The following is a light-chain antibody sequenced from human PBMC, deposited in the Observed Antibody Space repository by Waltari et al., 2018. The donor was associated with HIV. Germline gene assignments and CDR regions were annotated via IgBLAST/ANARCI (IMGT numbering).Light chain of an antibody. J-gene: IGLJ2*01. V-gene: IGLV2-8*01. Sequence: QSALTQPPSASGSPGQSVTISCTGTSSDVGGYGYVSGYQQHPGKAPKLIISEVNKRPSGVPDRFSGSKSGNTASLTVSGLQAEDEAHYFCSSYAGTDNFVLFGGGTKLTVL. CDR3: SSYAGTDNFVL. CDR1: SSDVGGYGY. CDR2: EVN.